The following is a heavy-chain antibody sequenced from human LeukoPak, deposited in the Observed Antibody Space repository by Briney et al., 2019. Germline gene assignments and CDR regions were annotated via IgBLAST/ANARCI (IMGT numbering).Heavy chain of an antibody. V-gene: IGHV4-34*01. CDR3: ARGRGIAAAIDY. CDR2: VNDSGST. Sequence: SETLSLTCVVYGGSFSVHYWSWIRQPPGKGLEWIGEVNDSGSTNYNSSLKSRVTLSVDTSKNQFSLKLSSVTAADTAVYYCARGRGIAAAIDYWGQGTLVTVSS. CDR1: GGSFSVHY. D-gene: IGHD6-13*01. J-gene: IGHJ4*02.